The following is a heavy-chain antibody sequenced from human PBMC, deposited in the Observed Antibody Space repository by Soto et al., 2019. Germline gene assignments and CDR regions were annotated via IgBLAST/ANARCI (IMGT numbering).Heavy chain of an antibody. Sequence: QVQLVQSGTEVKKPGASVRISCKASGYTFNAYAIYWVRQAPGQSLEWMGWVNAGLGKTEYAQKFQGRVTITRDTSANTAYMDLTSLTSEDTAVYYCAIGGYCSGGRCYIWFDPCGQGTLVTVSS. CDR2: VNAGLGKT. CDR3: AIGGYCSGGRCYIWFDP. V-gene: IGHV1-3*01. CDR1: GYTFNAYA. D-gene: IGHD2-15*01. J-gene: IGHJ5*02.